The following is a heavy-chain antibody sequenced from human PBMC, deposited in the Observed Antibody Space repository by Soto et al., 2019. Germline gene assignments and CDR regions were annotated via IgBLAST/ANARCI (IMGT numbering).Heavy chain of an antibody. CDR2: IIPIFGTA. D-gene: IGHD6-13*01. V-gene: IGHV1-69*01. CDR1: GGTFSSYA. J-gene: IGHJ6*02. CDR3: ARAAEAAASYYYGMDV. Sequence: QVQLVQSGAEVKKPGSSVKVSCKASGGTFSSYAISWVRQAPGQGLEWMGGIIPIFGTANYAKKFQGRVTISADESTSTAYMELSSLRSEDTAVYDCARAAEAAASYYYGMDVWGQGTTVTVSS.